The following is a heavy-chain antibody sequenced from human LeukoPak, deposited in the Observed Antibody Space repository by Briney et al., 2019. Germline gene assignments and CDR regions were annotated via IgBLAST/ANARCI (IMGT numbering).Heavy chain of an antibody. CDR1: GYTFTSYD. CDR3: AREPNDYYDSSGYYMDV. V-gene: IGHV1-8*01. J-gene: IGHJ6*03. CDR2: MNPNSGNT. Sequence: ASVKVSCKASGYTFTSYDINWLRQATGQGLEWMGWMNPNSGNTGYAQKFQGRVTITRNTSISTAYMELSSLRSEDTAVYYCAREPNDYYDSSGYYMDVWGKGTTVTVSS. D-gene: IGHD3-22*01.